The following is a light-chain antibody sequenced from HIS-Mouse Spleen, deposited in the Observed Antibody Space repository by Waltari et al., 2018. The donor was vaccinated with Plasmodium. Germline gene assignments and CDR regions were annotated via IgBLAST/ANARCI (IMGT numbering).Light chain of an antibody. Sequence: DIVMTQSPDSLAVSLGERATINCKSSQSVLYSSNNKNYLAWYHQKPGQPPKLLIYWASTRESGVPDLFSGRGSGTDFTLTISSLQAEDVAVYYCQQYYSTPYTFGQGTKLEIK. CDR3: QQYYSTPYT. CDR2: WAS. CDR1: QSVLYSSNNKNY. J-gene: IGKJ2*01. V-gene: IGKV4-1*01.